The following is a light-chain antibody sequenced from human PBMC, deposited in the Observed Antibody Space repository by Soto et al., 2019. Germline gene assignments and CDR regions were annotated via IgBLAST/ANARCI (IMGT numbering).Light chain of an antibody. CDR2: AAS. J-gene: IGKJ2*01. Sequence: DIQMTQYPSSLSASVGDRVTITCRASQTISSYLNWYQQKPGKAPKLLIYAASSLQSGVPSRFSGSGSGTXXXXXXXXXXXXXFATYYCQQTYSTPPTXXQXXKLEI. V-gene: IGKV1-39*01. CDR1: QTISSY. CDR3: QQTYSTPPT.